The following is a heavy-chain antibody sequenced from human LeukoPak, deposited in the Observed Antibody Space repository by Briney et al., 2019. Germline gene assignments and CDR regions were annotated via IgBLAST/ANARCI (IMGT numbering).Heavy chain of an antibody. D-gene: IGHD3-22*01. Sequence: ASVKVSCKASGYTFTSYAMNWVRQAPGQGLEWMGWINPNSGGTNYAQKFQGRVTMTRDTSISTAYMELRSLRSDDTAVYYCARMMTPRHYYDRSGYYYGAFDIWGQGTMVTVSS. J-gene: IGHJ3*02. CDR3: ARMMTPRHYYDRSGYYYGAFDI. CDR1: GYTFTSYA. V-gene: IGHV1-2*02. CDR2: INPNSGGT.